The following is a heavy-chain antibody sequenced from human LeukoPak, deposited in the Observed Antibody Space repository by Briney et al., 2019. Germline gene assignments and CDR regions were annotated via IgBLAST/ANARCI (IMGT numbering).Heavy chain of an antibody. J-gene: IGHJ3*02. CDR3: ARHDHEDAFDI. Sequence: SETPSLTCTLSVGSISSSSYYCGWIRQPRGEGLEWIGSIYYSGSTYYNPSLKSRVTISVHTSKNQFSLKLSSGAAADKAVYYCARHDHEDAFDIWGQGTMVTVSS. CDR2: IYYSGST. V-gene: IGHV4-39*01. CDR1: VGSISSSSYY.